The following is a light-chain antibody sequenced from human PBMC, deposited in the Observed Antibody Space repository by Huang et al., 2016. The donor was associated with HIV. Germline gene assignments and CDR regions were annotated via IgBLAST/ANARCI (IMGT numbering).Light chain of an antibody. CDR1: YAIDNY. CDR3: QQTYSTPWT. J-gene: IGKJ1*01. CDR2: GAS. V-gene: IGKV1-39*01. Sequence: DIQVTQSPSSLSVSVGDRVTITCRTTYAIDNYLNWYQHNPGKAPNLLVYGASNVQSGVPSRFSGSGSGTYFTLSISSLQPEDSATYYCQQTYSTPWTFGQGTKVEIK.